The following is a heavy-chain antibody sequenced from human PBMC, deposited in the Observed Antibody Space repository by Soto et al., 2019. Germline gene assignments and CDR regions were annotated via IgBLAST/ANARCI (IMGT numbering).Heavy chain of an antibody. J-gene: IGHJ4*01. D-gene: IGHD5-18*01. V-gene: IGHV4-31*03. Sequence: QVQLQESGPGLVKPSQTLSLTCTVSCCSISSAAYYWSWIRQHPGKGLEWIGYISHSGSTYYTPSLKSRVNISADTSTNQFSVNLSSVTAPDTAVDYCAREYTYGSTFFDCWGHGAQVTVSS. CDR1: CCSISSAAYY. CDR2: ISHSGST. CDR3: AREYTYGSTFFDC.